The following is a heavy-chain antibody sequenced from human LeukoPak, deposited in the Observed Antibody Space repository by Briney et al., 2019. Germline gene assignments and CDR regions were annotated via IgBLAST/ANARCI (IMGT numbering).Heavy chain of an antibody. V-gene: IGHV3-21*01. CDR3: ARVGYYDSSGYPDAFDI. CDR2: ISSSSSYI. J-gene: IGHJ3*02. Sequence: GGSLRLSCAASGFTFSSYGMSWVRQAPGKGLEWVSSISSSSSYIYYADSVKGRFTISRDNAKNSLYLQMNSLRAEDTAVYYCARVGYYDSSGYPDAFDIWGQGTMVTVSS. CDR1: GFTFSSYG. D-gene: IGHD3-22*01.